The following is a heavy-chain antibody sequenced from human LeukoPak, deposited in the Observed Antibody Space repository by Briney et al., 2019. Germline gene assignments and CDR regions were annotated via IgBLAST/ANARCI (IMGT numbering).Heavy chain of an antibody. CDR1: GYTLTELS. V-gene: IGHV1-24*01. D-gene: IGHD5-24*01. CDR3: ATWFRDGYNFDY. CDR2: FDPEDGET. Sequence: ASVKVSCKVSGYTLTELSMHWVRQAPGKGLEWMGGFDPEDGETIYAQKFQGRVTMTEDTSTDTAYMELSRLRSEDTAVYYCATWFRDGYNFDYWGQGTLVTVSS. J-gene: IGHJ4*02.